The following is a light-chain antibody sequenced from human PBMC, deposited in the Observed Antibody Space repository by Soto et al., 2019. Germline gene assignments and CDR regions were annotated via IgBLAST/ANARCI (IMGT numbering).Light chain of an antibody. V-gene: IGLV1-40*01. CDR3: QSYDRGLSGSV. CDR1: SSNIGAGYD. J-gene: IGLJ2*01. Sequence: QSVLTQPPSVSGAPGQRVNISCNGGSSNIGAGYDVQWYQQLPGTAPRLLVYGNANRPSGVPDRFSGSKSGTSASMAITGLQAEDEADYYCQSYDRGLSGSVFGGGTKLTVL. CDR2: GNA.